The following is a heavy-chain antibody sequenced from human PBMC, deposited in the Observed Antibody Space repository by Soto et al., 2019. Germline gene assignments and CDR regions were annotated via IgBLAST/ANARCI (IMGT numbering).Heavy chain of an antibody. Sequence: PGGSLILSCAASGFTFSGYSMNWVRQAPGKGLEWVSSISSSSSYIYYADSVKGRFTISRDNAKNSLYLQMNSLRAEDTAVYYCARVESSFYYYYGMDVWGQGTTVTVSS. CDR3: ARVESSFYYYYGMDV. CDR1: GFTFSGYS. D-gene: IGHD2-2*01. J-gene: IGHJ6*02. V-gene: IGHV3-21*01. CDR2: ISSSSSYI.